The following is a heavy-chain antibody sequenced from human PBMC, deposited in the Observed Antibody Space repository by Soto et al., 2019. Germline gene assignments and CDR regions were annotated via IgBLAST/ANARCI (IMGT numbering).Heavy chain of an antibody. Sequence: QVQLVQSGAEVKKPGSSVKVSCKASGGTFSSYAISWVRQAPGQGLEWMGGIIPIFGTANYAQKFQGRVTITADKSTSTAYMERSSLRSEDTAVYYCARAPEGGGFGELLSYYFDYWGQGTLVTVSS. CDR2: IIPIFGTA. J-gene: IGHJ4*02. CDR3: ARAPEGGGFGELLSYYFDY. D-gene: IGHD3-10*01. CDR1: GGTFSSYA. V-gene: IGHV1-69*06.